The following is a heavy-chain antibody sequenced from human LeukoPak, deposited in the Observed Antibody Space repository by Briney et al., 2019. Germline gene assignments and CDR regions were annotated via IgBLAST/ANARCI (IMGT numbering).Heavy chain of an antibody. CDR3: ARGSRAIVATKFARGRYMDV. CDR2: IYYSGNT. V-gene: IGHV4-39*01. CDR1: GVSISSSNSY. Sequence: PSETLSLTCTVSGVSISSSNSYWGWIRQPPGKGLEWIGSIYYSGNTYYNASLKSQVSISIDTSKNQFSLRLTSVTAADTAVYYCARGSRAIVATKFARGRYMDVWGKGTTVTVSS. J-gene: IGHJ6*03. D-gene: IGHD5-12*01.